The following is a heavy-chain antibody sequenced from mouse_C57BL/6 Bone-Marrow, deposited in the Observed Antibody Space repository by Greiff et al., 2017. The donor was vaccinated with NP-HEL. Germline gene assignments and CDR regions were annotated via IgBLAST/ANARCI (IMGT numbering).Heavy chain of an antibody. D-gene: IGHD3-1*01. CDR2: INPYNGGT. Sequence: EVQLQQSGPVLVKPGASVKMSCKASGYTFTDYYMNWVKQSHGKSLEWIGVINPYNGGTSYNQKFKGKATLTVDKSSSTAYMELNSLTSEDSAVYYCARSGDYFDDWGQGTTLTVSS. V-gene: IGHV1-19*01. CDR3: ARSGDYFDD. CDR1: GYTFTDYY. J-gene: IGHJ2*01.